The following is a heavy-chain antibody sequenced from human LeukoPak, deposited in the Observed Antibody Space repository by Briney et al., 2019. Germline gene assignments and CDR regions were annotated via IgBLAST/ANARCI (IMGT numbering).Heavy chain of an antibody. CDR2: ISGSGGST. Sequence: GGSLRLSCAASGYTFSSYAMSWVHQAPGKGLEWVSAISGSGGSTYYADSVKGRFTISRDNSKNTLYLQMNSLRAEDTAVYYCAKIVAAAGRFFDYWGQGTLVTVSS. CDR3: AKIVAAAGRFFDY. D-gene: IGHD6-13*01. V-gene: IGHV3-23*01. J-gene: IGHJ4*02. CDR1: GYTFSSYA.